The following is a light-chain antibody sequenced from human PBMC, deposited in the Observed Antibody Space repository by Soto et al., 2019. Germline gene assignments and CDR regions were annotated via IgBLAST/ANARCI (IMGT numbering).Light chain of an antibody. V-gene: IGLV1-44*01. CDR1: SSNIGSNT. J-gene: IGLJ2*01. Sequence: QSVVTQPPSASGTPGQRVTISCSGSSSNIGSNTVNWYQQFPGAAPRFLISGNNVRPSGVPDRFSASRSGTSVSLAISGLQSEDEADYYCAVWDDKLRGRIIGGGTKLTVL. CDR3: AVWDDKLRGRI. CDR2: GNN.